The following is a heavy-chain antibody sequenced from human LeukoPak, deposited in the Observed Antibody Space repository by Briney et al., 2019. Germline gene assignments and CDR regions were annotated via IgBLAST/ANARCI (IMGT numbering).Heavy chain of an antibody. CDR1: TFTFSSYE. Sequence: GGSLRLSCAASTFTFSSYEMNWVRQAPGKGLEWISYISRSGSTIYYADSVKGRFTISRDNAKNSLYLQMNSLRAEDTVVYYCARDAARGSSAYLYWGQGTLVTVSS. CDR3: ARDAARGSSAYLY. D-gene: IGHD3-22*01. CDR2: ISRSGSTI. V-gene: IGHV3-48*03. J-gene: IGHJ4*02.